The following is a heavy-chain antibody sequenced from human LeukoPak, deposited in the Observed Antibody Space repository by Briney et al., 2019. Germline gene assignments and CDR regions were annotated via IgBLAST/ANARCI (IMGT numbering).Heavy chain of an antibody. J-gene: IGHJ5*02. Sequence: SETLSLTCTVSGGSISSYYWSWIRQPPGKGLEWIGHIYYSGSTNYNPSLKSRVTISVDTSKNQFSLKLSSVTAADTAVYYCARDRCGGDCYSRWFDPWGQGTLVTVSS. CDR2: IYYSGST. CDR1: GGSISSYY. V-gene: IGHV4-59*01. D-gene: IGHD2-21*02. CDR3: ARDRCGGDCYSRWFDP.